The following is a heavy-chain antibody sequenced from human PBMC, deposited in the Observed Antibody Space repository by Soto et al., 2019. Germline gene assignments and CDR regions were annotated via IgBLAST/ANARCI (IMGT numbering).Heavy chain of an antibody. V-gene: IGHV3-48*02. CDR2: ISSSSSTI. D-gene: IGHD3-3*01. J-gene: IGHJ6*02. Sequence: GGSLRLSCAASGFTFSSYSMNWVRQAPGKGLEWVSYISSSSSTIYYADSVKGRFTISRDNAKNSLYLQMNSLRDEDTAVYYCAGGGGKKYYDFWSGYRGPYYYYGMDVWGQGTTVTVSS. CDR1: GFTFSSYS. CDR3: AGGGGKKYYDFWSGYRGPYYYYGMDV.